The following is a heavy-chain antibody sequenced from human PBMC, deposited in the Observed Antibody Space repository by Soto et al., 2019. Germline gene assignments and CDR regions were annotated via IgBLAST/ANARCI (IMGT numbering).Heavy chain of an antibody. D-gene: IGHD2-2*01. CDR3: ARRPQLLRYYYYYYYMDV. CDR2: IKQDGSEK. J-gene: IGHJ6*03. CDR1: GFTFSSYW. Sequence: GGSLRLSCAASGFTFSSYWMSWVRQAPGKGLEWVANIKQDGSEKYYVDSVKGRFTISRDNAKNSLYLQMNSLRAEDTAVYYCARRPQLLRYYYYYYYMDVWGKGTTVTVSS. V-gene: IGHV3-7*01.